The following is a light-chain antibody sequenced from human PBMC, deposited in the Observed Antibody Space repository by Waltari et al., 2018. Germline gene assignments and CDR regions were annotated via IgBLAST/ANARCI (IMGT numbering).Light chain of an antibody. J-gene: IGKJ1*01. CDR2: AAS. V-gene: IGKV1-9*01. CDR1: QGISSY. CDR3: QQLDSYPRT. Sequence: IQLTQSPSSLSASVGDRVTITCRASQGISSYLAWYQQKLGEAPKLLIYAASTLQSGVPSRFSGSGSGTDFTLTISSLQPEDYYCQQLDSYPRTFGQGTKLEIK.